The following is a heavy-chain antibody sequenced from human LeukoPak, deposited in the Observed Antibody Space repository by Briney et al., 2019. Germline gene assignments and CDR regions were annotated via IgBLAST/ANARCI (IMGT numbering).Heavy chain of an antibody. D-gene: IGHD2-2*01. CDR1: GFTFSSYS. CDR3: ARDLHCGSTSCHGYYYGMDV. J-gene: IGHJ6*04. V-gene: IGHV3-21*01. CDR2: ISSSSSYI. Sequence: GGSLRLSCAASGFTFSSYSMNWVRQAPGKGLEWVSSISSSSSYIYYADSVKGRFTISRDNAKNSLYLQMNSLRAEDTAVYYCARDLHCGSTSCHGYYYGMDVWGKGTTVTVSS.